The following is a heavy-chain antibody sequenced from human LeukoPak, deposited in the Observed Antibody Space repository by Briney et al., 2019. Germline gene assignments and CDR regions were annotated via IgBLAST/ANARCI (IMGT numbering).Heavy chain of an antibody. CDR1: GGSITSNSYY. V-gene: IGHV4-39*07. CDR3: ARSSGWYLLRYFDY. Sequence: SETLSLTCAVSGGSITSNSYYWGWIRQPPGKGLEWIGSRYYSGNTYHHPSLKSRVSISVDASRNQFSLKLSTVTAADTAVYYCARSSGWYLLRYFDYWGQRTLVTVST. CDR2: RYYSGNT. D-gene: IGHD6-19*01. J-gene: IGHJ4*02.